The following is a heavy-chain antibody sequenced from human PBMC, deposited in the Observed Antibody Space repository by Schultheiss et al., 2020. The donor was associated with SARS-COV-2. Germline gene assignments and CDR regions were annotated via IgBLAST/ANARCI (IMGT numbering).Heavy chain of an antibody. J-gene: IGHJ5*02. CDR2: INAGNGNT. CDR3: ARVGLGYCSGGSCPGWFDP. V-gene: IGHV1-3*01. CDR1: GFTFSSYA. Sequence: GGSLRLSCAASGFTFSSYAMHWVRQAPGQRLEWMGWINAGNGNTNYAQKLQGRVTMTTDTSTSTAYMELRSLRSDDTAVYYCARVGLGYCSGGSCPGWFDPWGQGTLVTVSS. D-gene: IGHD2-15*01.